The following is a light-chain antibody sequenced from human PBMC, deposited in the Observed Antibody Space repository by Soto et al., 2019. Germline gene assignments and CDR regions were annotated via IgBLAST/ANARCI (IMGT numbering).Light chain of an antibody. CDR2: DAS. CDR1: QSISNW. Sequence: DIHMTQSPSTLSASVGDRVTITCRASQSISNWLAWYQQRPGTAPNLLIFDASTLESGVPSRFSGSGSGTEFTLTISGLQHDDFDTYYCQQYNTYQWTLGQGTKVDI. V-gene: IGKV1-5*01. J-gene: IGKJ1*01. CDR3: QQYNTYQWT.